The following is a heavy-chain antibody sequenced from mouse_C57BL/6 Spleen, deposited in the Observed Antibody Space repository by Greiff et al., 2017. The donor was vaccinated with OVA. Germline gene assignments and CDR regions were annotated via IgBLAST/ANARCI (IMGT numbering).Heavy chain of an antibody. Sequence: EVQLQQSGPELVKPGASVKISCKASGYTFTDYYMNWVKQSHGKSLEWIGDINPNNGGTSYNQKFKGKATLTVDKSSSTAYMELRSLTSEDSAVYYCARWGYGIFAYWGQGTLVTVSA. CDR3: ARWGYGIFAY. CDR1: GYTFTDYY. V-gene: IGHV1-26*01. J-gene: IGHJ3*01. CDR2: INPNNGGT. D-gene: IGHD2-10*02.